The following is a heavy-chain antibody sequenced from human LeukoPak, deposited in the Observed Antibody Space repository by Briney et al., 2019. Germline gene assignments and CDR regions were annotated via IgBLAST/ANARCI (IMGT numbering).Heavy chain of an antibody. Sequence: GGSLRLSCAASGFTFSSYWMSWVRQAPGKGLEWVADIKEDGSEKYYVDSVKGRFTISRDNAKNSLYLQMNSLRVGDTAVYYCALNPDYYGSGSFDYWGQGTLVTVSS. J-gene: IGHJ4*02. V-gene: IGHV3-7*01. CDR1: GFTFSSYW. CDR3: ALNPDYYGSGSFDY. CDR2: IKEDGSEK. D-gene: IGHD3-10*01.